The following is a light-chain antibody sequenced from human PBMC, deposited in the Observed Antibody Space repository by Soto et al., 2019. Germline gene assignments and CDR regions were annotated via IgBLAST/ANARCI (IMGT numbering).Light chain of an antibody. CDR3: QQYGGSPRT. V-gene: IGKV3-20*01. CDR1: QSVGSIY. CDR2: GAS. J-gene: IGKJ1*01. Sequence: DIVFTQSPGTLSFSPGERATLSCRASQSVGSIYLAWYQQKPGQAPRLLIHGASNRASGVPARFSGSGSGTDFTLTISRLEPEDFAVYYCQQYGGSPRTFGQGTKVDIK.